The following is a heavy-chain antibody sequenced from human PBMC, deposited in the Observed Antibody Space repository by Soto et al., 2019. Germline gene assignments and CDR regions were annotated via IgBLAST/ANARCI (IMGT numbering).Heavy chain of an antibody. CDR1: GFTVSSNY. CDR3: ARDRHYYDSSGLDY. J-gene: IGHJ4*02. Sequence: EVQLVESGGGLIQPGGSLRLSCAASGFTVSSNYMSWVRQAPGKGLEWVSVIYSGGSTYYADSVKGRFTISRDNSKNTLYLQMNSLRAKDTAVYYCARDRHYYDSSGLDYWGQGTRVTVSS. V-gene: IGHV3-53*01. CDR2: IYSGGST. D-gene: IGHD3-22*01.